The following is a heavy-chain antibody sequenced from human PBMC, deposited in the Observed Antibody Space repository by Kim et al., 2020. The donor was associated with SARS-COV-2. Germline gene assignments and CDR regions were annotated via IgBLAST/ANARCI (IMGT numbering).Heavy chain of an antibody. CDR2: IIPIFGTA. D-gene: IGHD5-18*01. V-gene: IGHV1-69*13. CDR3: AGDHRIQLWLRGHYYYGMDV. CDR1: GGTFSSYA. Sequence: SVKVSCKASGGTFSSYAFSWVRQAPGQGLEWMGGIIPIFGTANYAQKFQGRVTITADESTSTAYVELSSLRSEDTAVYYCAGDHRIQLWLRGHYYYGMDVWGQGTTVTVSS. J-gene: IGHJ6*02.